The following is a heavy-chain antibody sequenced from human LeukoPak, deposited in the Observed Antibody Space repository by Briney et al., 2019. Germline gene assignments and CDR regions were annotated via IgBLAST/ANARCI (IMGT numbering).Heavy chain of an antibody. J-gene: IGHJ5*02. Sequence: PSGTLSLTCAVSGGSISSSNWWSWVRQPPGKGLERIGEIYHSGSTNYNPSLKSRVTISVDKSKNQFSLKLSSVTAADTAVYYCAIRMGDWYNWFDPWGQGTLVTVSS. CDR2: IYHSGST. D-gene: IGHD3/OR15-3a*01. V-gene: IGHV4-4*02. CDR1: GGSISSSNW. CDR3: AIRMGDWYNWFDP.